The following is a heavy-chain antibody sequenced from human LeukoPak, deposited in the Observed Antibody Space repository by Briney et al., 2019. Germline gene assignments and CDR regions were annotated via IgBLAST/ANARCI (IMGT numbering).Heavy chain of an antibody. CDR2: ISYDGSNK. CDR3: ARTAARRFDY. Sequence: GGSLRLSCAASGFTFSSYGMHWVRQAPGKGLEWVAVISYDGSNKYYADSVKGRFTISRDNSKNTLYLQMNSLRAEDTAVYYCARTAARRFDYWGQGTLVAVSS. V-gene: IGHV3-30*03. D-gene: IGHD6-6*01. CDR1: GFTFSSYG. J-gene: IGHJ4*02.